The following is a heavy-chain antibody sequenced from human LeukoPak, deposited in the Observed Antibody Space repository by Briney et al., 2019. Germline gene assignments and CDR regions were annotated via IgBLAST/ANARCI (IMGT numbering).Heavy chain of an antibody. CDR2: IYSSGST. Sequence: SETLSLTCTVSGGSISSSSYYWGWIRQPPGKGLEWIGSIYSSGSTYYNPSLKSRVTISVDTSKNQFSLKLISVTAADTAVYYCARLPRSGYTYFDYWGQGTLVTVSS. D-gene: IGHD3-22*01. CDR3: ARLPRSGYTYFDY. J-gene: IGHJ4*02. CDR1: GGSISSSSYY. V-gene: IGHV4-39*01.